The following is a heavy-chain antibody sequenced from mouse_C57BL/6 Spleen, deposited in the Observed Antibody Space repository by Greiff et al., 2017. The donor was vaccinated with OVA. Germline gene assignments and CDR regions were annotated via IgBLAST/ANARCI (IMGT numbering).Heavy chain of an antibody. CDR1: GFTFSSYA. Sequence: EVKLQESGEGLVKPGGSLKLSCAASGFTFSSYAMSWVRQTPEKRLEWVAYISSGGDYIYYADTVKGRFTISRDNARNTLYLQMSSLKSEDTAMYYCTRERKGGYYAMDFWGQGTSVTVSS. CDR3: TRERKGGYYAMDF. V-gene: IGHV5-9-1*02. J-gene: IGHJ4*01. CDR2: ISSGGDYI.